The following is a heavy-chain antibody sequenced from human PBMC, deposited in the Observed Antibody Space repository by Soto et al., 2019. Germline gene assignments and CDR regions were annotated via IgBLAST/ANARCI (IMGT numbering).Heavy chain of an antibody. Sequence: GGSLRLSCAASGFTFSSYALSWVRQAPGKGLEWVAGISGSGGSTYYADSVKGRFTISRDNSKNTLYLQMNSLRAEDTAVYYCARGRSSSWPRSGYYYYYMDVWGKGTTVTVSS. CDR2: ISGSGGST. J-gene: IGHJ6*03. CDR3: ARGRSSSWPRSGYYYYYMDV. V-gene: IGHV3-23*01. CDR1: GFTFSSYA. D-gene: IGHD6-13*01.